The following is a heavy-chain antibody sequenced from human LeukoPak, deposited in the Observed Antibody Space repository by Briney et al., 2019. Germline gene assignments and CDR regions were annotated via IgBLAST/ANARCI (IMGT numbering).Heavy chain of an antibody. CDR2: ICSGGST. V-gene: IGHV3-66*02. J-gene: IGHJ6*02. CDR1: GFTVSSNY. CDR3: ARDRDSGYFQKYGMDV. D-gene: IGHD3-22*01. Sequence: GGSLRLSCAASGFTVSSNYMSWVRQAPGKGLEWVSVICSGGSTYYADSVKGRFTISRDNSKNTLYLQMNSLRAEDTAVYYCARDRDSGYFQKYGMDVWGQGTTVTVSS.